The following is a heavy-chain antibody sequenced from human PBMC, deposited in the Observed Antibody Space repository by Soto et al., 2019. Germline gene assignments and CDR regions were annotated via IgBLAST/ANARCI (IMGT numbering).Heavy chain of an antibody. V-gene: IGHV3-23*01. CDR1: GFTFRNYA. J-gene: IGHJ4*02. CDR2: ISGSADST. CDR3: ARVYSSGWYLGYYFDY. Sequence: EVQLLESGGNSVQPGGSLRLSCAASGFTFRNYAMTWVRQAPGRGLEWVSLISGSADSTFYADSLKGRFTISRDNSNSTLYLQVNSLRAEDSAIYYCARVYSSGWYLGYYFDYWGQGTLVTVSS. D-gene: IGHD6-19*01.